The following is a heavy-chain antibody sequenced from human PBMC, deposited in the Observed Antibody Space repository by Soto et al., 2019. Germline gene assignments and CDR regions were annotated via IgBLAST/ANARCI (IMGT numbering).Heavy chain of an antibody. Sequence: ASVKVSCKASGGTFSSYAISWVRQAPGQGLEWMGGIIPIFGTANYAQKFQGRVTITADESTSTAYMELSSLRSEDTAVYYCARDGCSGGSCSLARPLYNWFDPWGQGTLVTVSS. CDR2: IIPIFGTA. V-gene: IGHV1-69*13. J-gene: IGHJ5*02. CDR1: GGTFSSYA. D-gene: IGHD2-15*01. CDR3: ARDGCSGGSCSLARPLYNWFDP.